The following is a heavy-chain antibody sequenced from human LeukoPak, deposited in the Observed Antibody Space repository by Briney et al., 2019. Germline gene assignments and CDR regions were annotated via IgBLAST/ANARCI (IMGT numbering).Heavy chain of an antibody. CDR1: GGSISSSSYY. V-gene: IGHV4-39*07. J-gene: IGHJ3*02. CDR2: IYYSGST. Sequence: SETLSLTCTVSGGSISSSSYYWGWIRQPPGKGLEWIGSIYYSGSTYYNPSLKSRVTISTDTSKNQFSLKLSSVTAADTAVYYCARLTIVSSGYLYDAFDIWGQGTMVTVSS. CDR3: ARLTIVSSGYLYDAFDI. D-gene: IGHD3-22*01.